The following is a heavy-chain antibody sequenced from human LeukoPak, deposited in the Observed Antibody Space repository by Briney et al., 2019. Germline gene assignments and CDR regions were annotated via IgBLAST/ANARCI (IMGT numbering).Heavy chain of an antibody. V-gene: IGHV3-74*01. CDR3: VSFYETY. Sequence: GGSLRLSCAASGLTFSSHWMHWVRRAPGKGLVWVSRITNDGSSTTYADSVKGRFTISKDNAKNTVYLQMNSLSAEDTAVYYCVSFYETYWGRGTLVTVSS. J-gene: IGHJ4*02. D-gene: IGHD2/OR15-2a*01. CDR2: ITNDGSST. CDR1: GLTFSSHW.